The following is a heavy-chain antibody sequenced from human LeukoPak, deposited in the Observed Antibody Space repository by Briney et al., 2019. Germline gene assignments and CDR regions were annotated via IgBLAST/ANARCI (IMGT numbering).Heavy chain of an antibody. CDR2: VYHGGNT. J-gene: IGHJ1*01. CDR3: ARSYSGSFLY. D-gene: IGHD1-26*01. CDR1: GYSISNGYY. V-gene: IGHV4-38-2*02. Sequence: SETLSLTCTVSGYSISNGYYCGWIRKPPGKGLEFIGSVYHGGNTYYKASLKSRVTISLDTSKNQFSLRLSSVTAADTAVYYCARSYSGSFLYWGQGSLVTVSS.